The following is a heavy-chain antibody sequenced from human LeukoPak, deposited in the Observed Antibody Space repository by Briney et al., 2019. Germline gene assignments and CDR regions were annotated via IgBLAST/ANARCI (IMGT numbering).Heavy chain of an antibody. CDR3: ARDAWFGELSNYYYGMDV. CDR2: IKQDGSEK. CDR1: GFTFSSYW. D-gene: IGHD3-10*01. V-gene: IGHV3-7*01. J-gene: IGHJ6*02. Sequence: GGSLRLSCAASGFTFSSYWMSWVRQAPGKGLERVANIKQDGSEKYYVDSVKGRFTISRDNAKNSLYLQMNSLRAEDTAVYYCARDAWFGELSNYYYGMDVWGQGTTVTVSS.